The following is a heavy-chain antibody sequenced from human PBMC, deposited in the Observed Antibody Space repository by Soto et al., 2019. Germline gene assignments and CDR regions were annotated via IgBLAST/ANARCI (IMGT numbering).Heavy chain of an antibody. Sequence: GGSLRLSCAASGFTFSSYGMHWVRQAPGKGLEWVAVISYDGSNKYYADSVKGRFTISRDNSKNTLYLQMNSLRAEDTAVYYCAKDRLRLGEFDYWGQGTLVTVSS. D-gene: IGHD3-16*01. CDR3: AKDRLRLGEFDY. V-gene: IGHV3-30*18. CDR1: GFTFSSYG. J-gene: IGHJ4*02. CDR2: ISYDGSNK.